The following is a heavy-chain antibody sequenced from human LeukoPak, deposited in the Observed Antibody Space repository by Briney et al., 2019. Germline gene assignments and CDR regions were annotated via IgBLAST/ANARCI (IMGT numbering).Heavy chain of an antibody. CDR2: ISGSGGST. CDR3: ARDMYGSGKYYRPPFDY. Sequence: GGSLRLSCAASGFTFSSYAMSWVRQAPGKGLEWVSAISGSGGSTYYADSVKGRFTISRDNSKNTLFLQVNNLRAEDTAVYFCARDMYGSGKYYRPPFDYWGQGTLVIVSS. J-gene: IGHJ4*02. CDR1: GFTFSSYA. D-gene: IGHD3-10*01. V-gene: IGHV3-23*01.